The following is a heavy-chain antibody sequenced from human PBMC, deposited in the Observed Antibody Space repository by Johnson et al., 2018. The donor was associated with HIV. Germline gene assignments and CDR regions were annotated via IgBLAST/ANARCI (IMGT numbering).Heavy chain of an antibody. J-gene: IGHJ3*02. CDR3: ARAFLSHYYDSSGPVDI. CDR1: GFTFDDYG. D-gene: IGHD3-22*01. Sequence: VQLVESGGGLVQPGGSLRLSCAASGFTFDDYGMNWVRQAPGKGLEWVSGINWNGGSTGYADSVKVRFTITRETAKNTLYLQMNSLSAEDTALYDCARAFLSHYYDSSGPVDIWGQGTMVTVSS. V-gene: IGHV3-20*01. CDR2: INWNGGST.